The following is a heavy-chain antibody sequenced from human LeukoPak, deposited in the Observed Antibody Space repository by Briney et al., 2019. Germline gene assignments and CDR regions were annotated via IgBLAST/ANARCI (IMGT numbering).Heavy chain of an antibody. CDR1: GGSVSGYY. Sequence: SETLSLTCTVSGGSVSGYYWSWIRQPPGKGLEYIGYIFYTGTTLYSPSPKTRVTMSVDTSENQFSLKLSSVTAADTAVYYCARHDVVPVIRRGFDFWGQGTLVTVSS. CDR3: ARHDVVPVIRRGFDF. D-gene: IGHD2-21*02. J-gene: IGHJ4*02. CDR2: IFYTGTT. V-gene: IGHV4-59*08.